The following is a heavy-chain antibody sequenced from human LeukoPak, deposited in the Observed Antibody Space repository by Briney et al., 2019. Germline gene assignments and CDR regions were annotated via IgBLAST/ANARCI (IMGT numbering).Heavy chain of an antibody. Sequence: GGSLRLSCAASGFTFSSYWMTWVRQAPGKGLEWVSVIYSGGSKYYADSVKGRFTISRDNSKNTLYLQMNSLRAEDTAVYYCARVYYGSGSLHYYYYYMDVWGKGTTVTISS. D-gene: IGHD3-10*01. V-gene: IGHV3-53*01. CDR3: ARVYYGSGSLHYYYYYMDV. CDR2: IYSGGSK. J-gene: IGHJ6*03. CDR1: GFTFSSYW.